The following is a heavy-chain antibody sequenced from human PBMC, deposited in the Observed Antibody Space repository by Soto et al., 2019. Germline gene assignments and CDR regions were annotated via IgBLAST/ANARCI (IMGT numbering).Heavy chain of an antibody. Sequence: QVQLQESGPGLVKPSQTLTLTCSVSGGSINSGGYYWTWIRQHPGKGLEWIGNIYYSGSTSYKPSLKRRATISIDTSKTHFSLKLSYVTAADTAVYYCARSSISKKIDYWGQGTLVTVSS. CDR3: ARSSISKKIDY. CDR1: GGSINSGGYY. D-gene: IGHD2-2*01. V-gene: IGHV4-31*03. J-gene: IGHJ4*02. CDR2: IYYSGST.